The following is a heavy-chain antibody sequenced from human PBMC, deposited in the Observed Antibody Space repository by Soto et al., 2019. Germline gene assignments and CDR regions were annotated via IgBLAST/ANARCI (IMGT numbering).Heavy chain of an antibody. Sequence: GGSLRLSCAASGFTFSTYGMHWVRQAPGKGLEWVAVIWYDGSNEYYADSVRGRFTISRDNSKNTLFLQMNSLTAEDTAVYYCASGDNYSDYWGQGTQVTVSP. V-gene: IGHV3-33*01. CDR3: ASGDNYSDY. J-gene: IGHJ4*02. D-gene: IGHD2-21*01. CDR2: IWYDGSNE. CDR1: GFTFSTYG.